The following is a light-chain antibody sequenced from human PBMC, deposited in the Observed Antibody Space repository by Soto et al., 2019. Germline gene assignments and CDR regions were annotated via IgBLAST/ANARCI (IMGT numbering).Light chain of an antibody. CDR3: AAWDDRRSGVV. Sequence: QSVLTQPPSASGTPGQRVTISCSGSSSNIGSNYVYWYQQLPGTAPKLLIYRNNQRPSGVPDRFSVSKSGTSASLAISGLQSEDKADYYCAAWDDRRSGVVFGGGTKLTVL. J-gene: IGLJ2*01. CDR1: SSNIGSNY. CDR2: RNN. V-gene: IGLV1-47*01.